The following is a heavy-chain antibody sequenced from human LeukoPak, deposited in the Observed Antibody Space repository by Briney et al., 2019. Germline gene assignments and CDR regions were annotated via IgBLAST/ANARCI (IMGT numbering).Heavy chain of an antibody. CDR3: AREGFWSGYYYIDY. CDR2: IYYSGST. V-gene: IGHV4-59*01. J-gene: IGHJ4*02. D-gene: IGHD3-3*01. Sequence: SETLSLTCTVSAGSISSYYWSWLRQPPGKGLEWIGYIYYSGSTNSNPSLKSRVTLSVDTSKNQFPLKLSSVTAADTAVYYCAREGFWSGYYYIDYWGQGTLVTVSS. CDR1: AGSISSYY.